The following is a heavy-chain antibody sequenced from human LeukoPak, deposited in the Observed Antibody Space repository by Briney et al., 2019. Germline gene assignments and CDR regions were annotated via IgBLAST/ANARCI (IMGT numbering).Heavy chain of an antibody. J-gene: IGHJ5*02. V-gene: IGHV4-61*08. CDR2: IYYSGST. CDR1: GGSISSGDYY. CDR3: ARHQGGIAPGFDP. Sequence: SQTLSLTCTVSGGSISSGDYYWSWIRQPPGKGLEWIGYIYYSGSTNYNPSLKSRVTISVDTSKNQFSLKLSSVTAADTAVYYCARHQGGIAPGFDPWGQGTLVTVSS. D-gene: IGHD6-13*01.